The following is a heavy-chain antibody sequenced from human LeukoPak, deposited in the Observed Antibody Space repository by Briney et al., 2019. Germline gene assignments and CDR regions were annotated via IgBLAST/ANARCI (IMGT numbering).Heavy chain of an antibody. Sequence: KPSETLSLTCTVSGGSISSYYWSWIRQPAGKGLEWIGRIYTSGSTNYNPSLKSRVTMSVDTSKNQFSLKLSSVTAADTAVYYCARVKYYGSGPQVDPWGQGTLVTVSS. CDR1: GGSISSYY. J-gene: IGHJ5*02. CDR3: ARVKYYGSGPQVDP. CDR2: IYTSGST. V-gene: IGHV4-4*07. D-gene: IGHD3-10*01.